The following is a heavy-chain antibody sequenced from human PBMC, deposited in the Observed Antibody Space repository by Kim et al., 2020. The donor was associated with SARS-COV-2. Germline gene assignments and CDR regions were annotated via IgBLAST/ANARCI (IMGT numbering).Heavy chain of an antibody. J-gene: IGHJ4*02. CDR2: INTRPYNYAT. D-gene: IGHD4-17*01. V-gene: IGHV3-73*01. Sequence: GGSLRLSCAASGFSFSASSIHWVRQASGKGLEWLGRINTRPYNYATAYADSVKGRFTISRDDSKSTAYLQMESLKTEDTALYYCTKRGETVPDHGIDSWGQGVQVTVSS. CDR1: GFSFSASS. CDR3: TKRGETVPDHGIDS.